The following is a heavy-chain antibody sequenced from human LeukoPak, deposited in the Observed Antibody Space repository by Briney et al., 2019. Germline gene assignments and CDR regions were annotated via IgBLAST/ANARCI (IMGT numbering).Heavy chain of an antibody. Sequence: ASVKVSCKASGHTFTSYDINWVRQATGQGLEWMGWMNPNSGNTGYAQKFQGRVTMTRNTSISTAYMELSSLRSEDTAVYYCARGAFSSSWNYHYGMDVWGQGTTVTVSS. V-gene: IGHV1-8*01. D-gene: IGHD6-13*01. J-gene: IGHJ6*02. CDR1: GHTFTSYD. CDR3: ARGAFSSSWNYHYGMDV. CDR2: MNPNSGNT.